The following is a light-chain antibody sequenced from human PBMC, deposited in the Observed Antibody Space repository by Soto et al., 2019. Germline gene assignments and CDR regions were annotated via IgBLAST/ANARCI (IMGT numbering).Light chain of an antibody. CDR1: QSVTSYY. CDR2: GAS. J-gene: IGKJ1*01. CDR3: QQYNNWPQT. V-gene: IGKV3-20*01. Sequence: EIVLTQSPGTLSLSPGERATLPCRASQSVTSYYLAWYQQKPGQAPRLLIYGASRRATDIPDRFSGSGSGTDFTLTISRLEPEDFAVYYCQQYNNWPQTFGQGTKVEIK.